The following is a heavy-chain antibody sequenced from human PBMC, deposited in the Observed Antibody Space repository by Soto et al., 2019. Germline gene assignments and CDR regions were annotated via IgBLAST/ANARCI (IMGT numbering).Heavy chain of an antibody. Sequence: QVQLVQSGAEVEKPGASVKVSCKASGYTFTNYAVHWVRQAPGQWLEWMGWINAGNGNTRISQNLQGRVTITRETSARTVYMELSSLRSEDTAVYYCARGHLAVVPVASWFYYMDVWGKGTTVTVSS. J-gene: IGHJ6*03. V-gene: IGHV1-3*01. CDR2: INAGNGNT. D-gene: IGHD2-2*01. CDR3: ARGHLAVVPVASWFYYMDV. CDR1: GYTFTNYA.